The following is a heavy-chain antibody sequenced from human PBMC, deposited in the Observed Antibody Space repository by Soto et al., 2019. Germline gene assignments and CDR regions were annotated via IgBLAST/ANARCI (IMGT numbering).Heavy chain of an antibody. Sequence: PSQTLSLTCAISGDSVSSNSAACNWIRQSPSRRVEWLGRTYYRSKWYNDYAVSVKSRITINPDTSKNQFSLQLNSVTPEDTAVYYCAREDMRYDSSGTDYWGQGTLVTAPQ. CDR2: TYYRSKWYN. D-gene: IGHD3-22*01. CDR1: GDSVSSNSAA. CDR3: AREDMRYDSSGTDY. V-gene: IGHV6-1*01. J-gene: IGHJ4*02.